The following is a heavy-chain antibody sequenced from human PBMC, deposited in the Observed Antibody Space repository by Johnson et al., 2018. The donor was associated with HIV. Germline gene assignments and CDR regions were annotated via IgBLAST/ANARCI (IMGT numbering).Heavy chain of an antibody. CDR2: IYSGGNT. D-gene: IGHD3-16*02. CDR3: VRDVVSDGRYPPDAFDI. J-gene: IGHJ3*02. V-gene: IGHV3-53*01. Sequence: VQLVQSGGGLIQPGGSLRLSCAASGFTVSRNYMNWVRQAPGKGLEWVSLIYSGGNTYYADSVRGRFTISRDNSKNTLYLQMNNLRAEDTAVYYCVRDVVSDGRYPPDAFDIWGQGTMVIVSS. CDR1: GFTVSRNY.